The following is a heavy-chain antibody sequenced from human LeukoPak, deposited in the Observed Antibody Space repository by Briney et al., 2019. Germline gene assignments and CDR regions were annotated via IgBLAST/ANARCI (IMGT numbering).Heavy chain of an antibody. Sequence: GGSLRLSCAASGFTVSSNYMSWVRQAPGKGLEWVSVIYSGGSTYYADSVKGRFTISRDNSKNTLYLQMNSLRAEDTAVYYCAKDNRQYYDFWSGLSDAFDIWGQGTMVTVSS. CDR2: IYSGGST. CDR3: AKDNRQYYDFWSGLSDAFDI. V-gene: IGHV3-53*01. J-gene: IGHJ3*02. CDR1: GFTVSSNY. D-gene: IGHD3-3*01.